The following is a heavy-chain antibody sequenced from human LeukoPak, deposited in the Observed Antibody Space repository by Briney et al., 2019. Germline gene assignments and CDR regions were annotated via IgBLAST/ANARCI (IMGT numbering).Heavy chain of an antibody. CDR1: GGTFSSYA. CDR3: ARDRYGSGFFDY. V-gene: IGHV1-69*05. J-gene: IGHJ4*02. Sequence: ASVKVSCKASGGTFSSYAISWVRQAPGQGLEWMGGIIPIFGTANYAQKLQGRVTMTTDTSTSTAYMELRSLRSDDTAVYYCARDRYGSGFFDYWGQGTLVTVSS. D-gene: IGHD3-10*01. CDR2: IIPIFGTA.